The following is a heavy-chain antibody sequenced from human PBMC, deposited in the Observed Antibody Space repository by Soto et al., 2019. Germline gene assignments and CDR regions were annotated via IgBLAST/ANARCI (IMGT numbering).Heavy chain of an antibody. CDR1: GVSISSSSYY. V-gene: IGHV4-39*01. J-gene: IGHJ4*02. CDR3: ARHLNRYDFWSGPHNLGQNYHFDY. D-gene: IGHD3-3*01. CDR2: IYYSGST. Sequence: SETLSLTCTVSGVSISSSSYYWGWIRQPPGKGLEWIGSIYYSGSTYYNPSLKSRVTISVDTSKNQFSLKLSSVTAADTAVYYCARHLNRYDFWSGPHNLGQNYHFDYWGQGTLVTVSS.